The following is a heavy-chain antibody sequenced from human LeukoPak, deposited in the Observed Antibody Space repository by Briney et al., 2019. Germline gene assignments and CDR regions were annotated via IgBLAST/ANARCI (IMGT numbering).Heavy chain of an antibody. Sequence: SQTLSLTCAISGDSVSSNSAAWNWIRQSPSRGLEWLGRTYYRSKWYNDYAVSVKSRITINPDTSKNQFSRQLNSVTPEDTAVYYCARDPYSSSPNWDYYYMDVWGKGTTVTVSS. D-gene: IGHD6-6*01. V-gene: IGHV6-1*01. CDR2: TYYRSKWYN. J-gene: IGHJ6*03. CDR3: ARDPYSSSPNWDYYYMDV. CDR1: GDSVSSNSAA.